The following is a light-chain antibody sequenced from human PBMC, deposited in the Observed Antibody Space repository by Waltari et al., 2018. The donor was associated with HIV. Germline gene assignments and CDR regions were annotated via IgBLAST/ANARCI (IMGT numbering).Light chain of an antibody. CDR2: GVS. CDR3: QQYNNWPLT. V-gene: IGKV3-15*01. CDR1: QRLSSS. Sequence: EIVMTQSPATLSVSPGERATLSCRASQRLSSSLAWYQQRPGQAPRLLMYGVSTRATGIPARFSGSGSGTEFTLTISSLQSEDSALYYCQQYNNWPLTFGPGTKVDIK. J-gene: IGKJ3*01.